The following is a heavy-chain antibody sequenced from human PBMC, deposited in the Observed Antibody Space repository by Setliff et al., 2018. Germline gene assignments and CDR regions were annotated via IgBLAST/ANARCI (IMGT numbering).Heavy chain of an antibody. J-gene: IGHJ4*02. Sequence: SETLSLTCTVSGGSISSYYWSWIRQPPGKRLEWIGYIYYSGSTNYNPSLESRVTISVGTSKNQFSLRLNSATAADTAVYYCARLRGAFDYWGQGTLVTVS. CDR3: ARLRGAFDY. CDR2: IYYSGST. V-gene: IGHV4-59*01. CDR1: GGSISSYY. D-gene: IGHD3-16*01.